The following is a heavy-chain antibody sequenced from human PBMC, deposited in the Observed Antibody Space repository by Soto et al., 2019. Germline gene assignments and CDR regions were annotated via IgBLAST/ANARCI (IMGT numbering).Heavy chain of an antibody. D-gene: IGHD2-2*01. CDR2: IIPIFGTA. Sequence: GASVKVSCKASGGTFSSYAISWVRQAPGQGLEWMGGIIPIFGTANYAQKFQGRVTITADESTSTAYMELSSLRSEDTAVYYCATSGDIVVVPAVLGDYYYGMDVWGQGTTVTV. V-gene: IGHV1-69*13. CDR3: ATSGDIVVVPAVLGDYYYGMDV. J-gene: IGHJ6*02. CDR1: GGTFSSYA.